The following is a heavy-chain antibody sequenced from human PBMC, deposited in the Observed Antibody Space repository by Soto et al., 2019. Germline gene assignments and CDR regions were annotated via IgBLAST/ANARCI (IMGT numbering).Heavy chain of an antibody. CDR3: AKSWQVGATSG. CDR1: GFTFSSYG. Sequence: QVQLVESGGGVVQPGRSLRLSCAASGFTFSSYGMHWVRQAPGKGLEWVAVISYDGSNKYYADSVKGRFTISRDNSKNTLYLQMNSLRAEDTAVYYCAKSWQVGATSGWGQGTLVTVSS. V-gene: IGHV3-30*18. D-gene: IGHD1-26*01. CDR2: ISYDGSNK. J-gene: IGHJ4*02.